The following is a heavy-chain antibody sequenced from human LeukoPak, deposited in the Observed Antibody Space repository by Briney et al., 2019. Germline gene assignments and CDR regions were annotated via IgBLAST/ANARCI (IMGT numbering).Heavy chain of an antibody. CDR1: GFTFTSYD. D-gene: IGHD3-10*01. J-gene: IGHJ5*02. V-gene: IGHV1-8*01. CDR3: VRDGEGVAISVNYWFDP. Sequence: ASVKVSCKASGFTFTSYDINWVRQASGQGLEWMSWMNPNNGNTGYAQKFQGRVTMTRDTSISTAYMELRGLRSEDTAVYYCVRDGEGVAISVNYWFDPWGQGTLVTVSS. CDR2: MNPNNGNT.